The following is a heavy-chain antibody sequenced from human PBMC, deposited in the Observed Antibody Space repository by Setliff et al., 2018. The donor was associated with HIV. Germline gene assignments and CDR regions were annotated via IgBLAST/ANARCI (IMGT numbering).Heavy chain of an antibody. CDR2: INAGNGNT. CDR1: GYTFTSHS. V-gene: IGHV1-3*01. J-gene: IGHJ5*02. Sequence: ASVKVSCKASGYTFTSHSIHWVRQAPGQGLEWMRWINAGNGNTKYSPKFQGKITITRDTSASTAFMELSSLTSEDTAVYFCARDGCDGNRCYLYNWFDPWGQGTLVTVSS. CDR3: ARDGCDGNRCYLYNWFDP. D-gene: IGHD2-15*01.